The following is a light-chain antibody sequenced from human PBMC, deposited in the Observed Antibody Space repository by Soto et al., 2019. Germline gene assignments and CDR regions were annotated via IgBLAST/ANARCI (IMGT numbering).Light chain of an antibody. CDR3: QHVGNSPST. Sequence: EIVLTQSPGTLSLSPGERVTLSCRASQSVLSNYLAWYQHKPGQAPRLLIYAASSRATGVAGRFSGSGSGTEFTLTISRLESEDLAVYYCQHVGNSPSTFGQGTKLEI. CDR2: AAS. J-gene: IGKJ2*01. V-gene: IGKV3-20*01. CDR1: QSVLSNY.